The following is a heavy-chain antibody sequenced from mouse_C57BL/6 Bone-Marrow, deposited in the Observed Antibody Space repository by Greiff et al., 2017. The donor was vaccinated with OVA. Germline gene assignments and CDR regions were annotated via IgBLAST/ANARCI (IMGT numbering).Heavy chain of an antibody. Sequence: EVKLMESGPGLVKPSQSLSLSCSVTGYSITSGYYWNWIRQFPGNQLEWMGYISYDGSNNYNQSLKNRISIASDTSKNQFFLKMNSVTAEDASTYYCARDSDQFAYWGQGTLVTVSA. CDR2: ISYDGSN. CDR3: ARDSDQFAY. J-gene: IGHJ3*01. V-gene: IGHV3-6*01. CDR1: GYSITSGYY.